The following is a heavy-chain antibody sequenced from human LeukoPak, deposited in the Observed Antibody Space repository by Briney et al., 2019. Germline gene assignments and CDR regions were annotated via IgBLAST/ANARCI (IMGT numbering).Heavy chain of an antibody. D-gene: IGHD6-13*01. V-gene: IGHV3-64D*06. Sequence: GGSLRLSCAASGFTFSSYAMHWVRQAPGKGLEYVSAISSNGGSTYYADSVKGRFTISRDNSKNTLYLQMSSLRAEDTAVYYCVKPIASAAGTYRDWGQGTLVTVSS. CDR2: ISSNGGST. J-gene: IGHJ4*02. CDR3: VKPIASAAGTYRD. CDR1: GFTFSSYA.